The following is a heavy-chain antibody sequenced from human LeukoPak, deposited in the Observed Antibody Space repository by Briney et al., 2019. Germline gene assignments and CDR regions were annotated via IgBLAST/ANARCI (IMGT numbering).Heavy chain of an antibody. J-gene: IGHJ6*03. CDR3: ARVFYYGSRYYYMDV. CDR1: GFTFSSYE. D-gene: IGHD3-10*01. Sequence: GGSLRLSCAASGFTFSSYEMNWVRQAPGKGLEWVSYISSSGSTIYYADSVKGRFTISRDNAKNSLYLQMNSLRAEDTAVYYCARVFYYGSRYYYMDVWGKGTTVTISS. CDR2: ISSSGSTI. V-gene: IGHV3-48*03.